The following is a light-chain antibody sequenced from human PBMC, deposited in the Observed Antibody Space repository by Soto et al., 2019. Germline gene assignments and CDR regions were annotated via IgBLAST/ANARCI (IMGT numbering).Light chain of an antibody. CDR3: QQHSTGYT. V-gene: IGKV3D-11*01. CDR1: QGVGTY. Sequence: EIVLTQSPSTLSLSPGERATLSCRASQGVGTYLAWFQQKHGQAPRLLISGASNGATGIPARFSGSGSGTDFTLTIRSLESEDFAVYYCQQHSTGYTFGQGTKLEIK. CDR2: GAS. J-gene: IGKJ2*01.